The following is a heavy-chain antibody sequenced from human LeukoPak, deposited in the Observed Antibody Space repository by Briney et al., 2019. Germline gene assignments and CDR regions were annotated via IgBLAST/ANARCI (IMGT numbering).Heavy chain of an antibody. Sequence: GASVKVSCKASGFTFTSSAMQWVRQARGQRLEWIGWIVVGSGNTNYAQKFQERVTITRDMSTSTAYMGLSSLRSEDTAVYYCAASSSSWYGSGAFDIWGQGTMVTVSS. CDR3: AASSSSWYGSGAFDI. V-gene: IGHV1-58*02. D-gene: IGHD6-13*01. J-gene: IGHJ3*02. CDR1: GFTFTSSA. CDR2: IVVGSGNT.